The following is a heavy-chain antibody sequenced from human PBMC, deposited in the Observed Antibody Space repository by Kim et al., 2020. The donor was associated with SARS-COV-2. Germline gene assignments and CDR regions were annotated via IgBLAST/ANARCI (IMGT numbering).Heavy chain of an antibody. CDR3: ARDPPLGLTVTTQGDY. D-gene: IGHD4-17*01. CDR1: GGSISSSNW. CDR2: IYHSGTT. J-gene: IGHJ4*02. V-gene: IGHV4-4*02. Sequence: SETLSLTCAVSGGSISSSNWWSWVRQSPGKGLEWIGEIYHSGTTNYNPSLKSRIIISVDKSKNQFSLKLSSVTAADTAVYYCARDPPLGLTVTTQGDYWGQGTLVIVSS.